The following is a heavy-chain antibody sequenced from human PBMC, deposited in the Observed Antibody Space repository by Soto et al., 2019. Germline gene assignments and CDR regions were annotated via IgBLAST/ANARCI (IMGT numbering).Heavy chain of an antibody. Sequence: SETLSLTCTVSGGSISSYYWSWIRQPPGKGLEWIGYIYYSGSTNYNPSLKSRVTISVDTSKNQFSLKLSSVTAADTAVYYCARNMGRYCSSTSCYGYYYYYMDVWGKGTTVTVSS. D-gene: IGHD2-2*01. J-gene: IGHJ6*03. CDR2: IYYSGST. CDR3: ARNMGRYCSSTSCYGYYYYYMDV. CDR1: GGSISSYY. V-gene: IGHV4-59*01.